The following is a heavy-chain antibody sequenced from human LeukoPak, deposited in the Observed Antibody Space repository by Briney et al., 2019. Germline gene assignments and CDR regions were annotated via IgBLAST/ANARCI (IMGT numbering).Heavy chain of an antibody. V-gene: IGHV3-48*01. Sequence: GGSLRLSCAASGFTFSSYSMNWVRQAPGKGLEWVSYISGSSSTIYYADSVKGRFTISRDNAKNSLYLQMNSLRAEDTAVYYCAALVALDYWGQGTLVTVSS. J-gene: IGHJ4*02. CDR1: GFTFSSYS. CDR3: AALVALDY. D-gene: IGHD2-2*01. CDR2: ISGSSSTI.